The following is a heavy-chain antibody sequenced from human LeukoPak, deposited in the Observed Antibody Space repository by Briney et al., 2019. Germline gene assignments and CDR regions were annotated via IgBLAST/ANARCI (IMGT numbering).Heavy chain of an antibody. D-gene: IGHD5-18*01. V-gene: IGHV1-2*02. Sequence: ASVKVSCKASGYTFTGYYVPWVRQAPGQGLEWMGWINPNSGGTNYAQKFQGRVTMSRDTSISTAYMELSRLRSDDTAVYYCARERGYSYGTPDYWGQGTLVTVSS. J-gene: IGHJ4*02. CDR1: GYTFTGYY. CDR2: INPNSGGT. CDR3: ARERGYSYGTPDY.